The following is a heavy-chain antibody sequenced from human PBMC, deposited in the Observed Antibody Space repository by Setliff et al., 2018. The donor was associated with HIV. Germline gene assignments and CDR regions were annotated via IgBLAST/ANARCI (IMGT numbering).Heavy chain of an antibody. CDR2: IDHSGST. V-gene: IGHV4-4*02. CDR1: GGSISSSNW. CDR3: ARYRSGDSDISLDQ. Sequence: SETLSLTCAVSGGSISSSNWWSWVRQHPGKELEGFGEIDHSGSTNYNPSLKSRVTISVDKSKNQFSLKLSSVTAADTAVYYCARYRSGDSDISLDQWGHGALVTVSS. J-gene: IGHJ4*01. D-gene: IGHD3-10*01.